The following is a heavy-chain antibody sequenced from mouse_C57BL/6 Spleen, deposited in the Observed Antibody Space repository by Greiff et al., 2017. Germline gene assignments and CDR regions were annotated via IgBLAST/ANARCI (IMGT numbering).Heavy chain of an antibody. J-gene: IGHJ1*03. CDR2: ISNGGGST. Sequence: EVQLVESGGGLVQPGGSLKLSCAASGFTFSDYYMYWVRQTPEKRLEWVAYISNGGGSTYYPDTVKGRFTISRDNAKNTLYLQMSRLKSEDTAMYYCARRSYDYGYFDVWGTGTTVTVSS. V-gene: IGHV5-12*01. CDR3: ARRSYDYGYFDV. CDR1: GFTFSDYY. D-gene: IGHD2-3*01.